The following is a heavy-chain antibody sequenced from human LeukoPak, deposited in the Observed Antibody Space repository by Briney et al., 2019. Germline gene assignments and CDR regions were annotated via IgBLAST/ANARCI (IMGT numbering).Heavy chain of an antibody. J-gene: IGHJ6*02. CDR3: ARATGGSSYYYGMDV. CDR2: ISSSSSTI. Sequence: GESLRLSCAASGFTFSSYSMNWVRQAPGKGLEWVSYISSSSSTIYYADSVEGRFTISRDNAKDSLYLQMNSLRDEDTAVYYCARATGGSSYYYGMDVWGQGATVTVSS. D-gene: IGHD6-6*01. CDR1: GFTFSSYS. V-gene: IGHV3-48*02.